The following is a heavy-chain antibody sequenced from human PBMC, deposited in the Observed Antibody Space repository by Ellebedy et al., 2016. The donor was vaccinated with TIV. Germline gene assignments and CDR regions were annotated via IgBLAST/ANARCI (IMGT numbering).Heavy chain of an antibody. Sequence: GESLKISXAASGFTFSNYAMTWVRQAPGKGLEWVSTISGSGSSTYYADSVKGRFTISRDNSKNTLYLQMNSLRAEDTAVYYCAKDDGVVVLVTAKYYYYMDVWGKGTTVTVSS. CDR2: ISGSGSST. CDR1: GFTFSNYA. D-gene: IGHD3-3*01. CDR3: AKDDGVVVLVTAKYYYYMDV. V-gene: IGHV3-23*01. J-gene: IGHJ6*03.